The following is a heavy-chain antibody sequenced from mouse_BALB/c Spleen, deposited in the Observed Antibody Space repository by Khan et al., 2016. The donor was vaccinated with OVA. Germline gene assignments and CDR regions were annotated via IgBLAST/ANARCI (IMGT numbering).Heavy chain of an antibody. J-gene: IGHJ1*01. CDR3: ARGDGNSLYWYFDV. Sequence: QVQLQQPGAELVRPGASVKLSCKASGYTFTSYWMNWVKQRPGQGLEWIGMIDPSDSETHYNQMFKDKATLTVDKSSSTAYMQLSSLTSEDSAVDDCARGDGNSLYWYFDVWGAGTTVTVSS. D-gene: IGHD2-1*01. V-gene: IGHV1-61*01. CDR1: GYTFTSYW. CDR2: IDPSDSET.